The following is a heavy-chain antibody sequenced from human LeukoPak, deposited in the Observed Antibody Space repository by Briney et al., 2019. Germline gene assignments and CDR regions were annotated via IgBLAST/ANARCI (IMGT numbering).Heavy chain of an antibody. V-gene: IGHV4-4*07. J-gene: IGHJ3*02. Sequence: PETLSLTCTVSGGSISSYYWSWIRQPAGKGLEWIGRIYTSGSTNYNPSLKSRVTMSVDTSKNQFSLKLSSVTAADTAVYYCAKGEWSLEAFDIWGQGTMVTVSS. D-gene: IGHD3-3*01. CDR3: AKGEWSLEAFDI. CDR2: IYTSGST. CDR1: GGSISSYY.